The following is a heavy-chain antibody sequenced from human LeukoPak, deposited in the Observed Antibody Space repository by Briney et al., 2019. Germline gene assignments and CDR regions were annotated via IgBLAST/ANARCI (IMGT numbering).Heavy chain of an antibody. CDR1: GFTFSIYS. Sequence: GGSLRLSCAASGFTFSIYSMNWVRQAPGKGLEWVSSISSSSSYIYYADSVKGRFTISRDNAKNSLYLQMNSLRAEDTAVYYCASDSSVYYYYMDVWGKGTTVTVSS. CDR2: ISSSSSYI. D-gene: IGHD6-6*01. V-gene: IGHV3-21*01. CDR3: ASDSSVYYYYMDV. J-gene: IGHJ6*03.